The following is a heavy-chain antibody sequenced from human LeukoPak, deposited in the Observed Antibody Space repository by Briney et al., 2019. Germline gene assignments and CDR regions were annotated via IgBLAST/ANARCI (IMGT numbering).Heavy chain of an antibody. D-gene: IGHD5-24*01. Sequence: ASVKVSCTAFGYTFTGYWVHWVRQAPGQGPEWTGVISPSGGSTIYAQKFKGRVTLTRDMSTSTDYLELSSLRSEDTAVYYCARDNSVRDEAWWFNPWGQGTLVTVSS. CDR1: GYTFTGYW. V-gene: IGHV1-46*01. J-gene: IGHJ5*02. CDR2: ISPSGGST. CDR3: ARDNSVRDEAWWFNP.